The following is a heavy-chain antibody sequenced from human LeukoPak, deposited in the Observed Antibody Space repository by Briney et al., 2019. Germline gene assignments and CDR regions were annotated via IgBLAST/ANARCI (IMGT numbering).Heavy chain of an antibody. J-gene: IGHJ4*02. CDR1: GGSLSRYY. CDR2: IYYSGST. Sequence: SETLSLTCPVSGGSLSRYYWSWIRQPPGKGLEWIGYIYYSGSTNYNPSLKSRVTISVDTSKNQFSLKLSSVTAADTAVYYCARDLYSSSWYDYWGQGTLVTVSS. CDR3: ARDLYSSSWYDY. D-gene: IGHD6-13*01. V-gene: IGHV4-59*01.